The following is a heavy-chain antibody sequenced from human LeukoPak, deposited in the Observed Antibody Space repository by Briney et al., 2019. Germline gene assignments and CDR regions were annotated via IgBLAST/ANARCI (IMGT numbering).Heavy chain of an antibody. CDR3: AKDRELACFVY. CDR1: GFTLSSYA. V-gene: IGHV3-23*01. D-gene: IGHD3-3*02. Sequence: GGSLRLSCAASGFTLSSYAMSWVRQAPGKGLEWVSAISGSGGSTYYADSVEGRFTISRDNSKNTLYLQMNSLRAEDTAVYYCAKDRELACFVYWGQGTLVTVSS. CDR2: ISGSGGST. J-gene: IGHJ4*02.